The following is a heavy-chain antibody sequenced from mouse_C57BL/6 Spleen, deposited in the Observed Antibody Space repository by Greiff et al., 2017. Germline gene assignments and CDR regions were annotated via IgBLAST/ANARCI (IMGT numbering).Heavy chain of an antibody. D-gene: IGHD2-5*01. J-gene: IGHJ3*01. CDR2: IFPGSGST. V-gene: IGHV1-75*01. Sequence: QVQLQQSGPELVKPGASVKISCKASGYTFTDYYINWVKQRPGQGLEWIGWIFPGSGSTYYNEKFTGKATLTVDKSSSTAYMLRSSLTSEDSAVYFCAREDSNPAYWGQGTLVTVSA. CDR1: GYTFTDYY. CDR3: AREDSNPAY.